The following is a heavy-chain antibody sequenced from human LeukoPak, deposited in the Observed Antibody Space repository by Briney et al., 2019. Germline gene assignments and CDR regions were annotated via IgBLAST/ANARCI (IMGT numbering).Heavy chain of an antibody. V-gene: IGHV1-18*01. CDR3: ARGLNWGWPLDY. CDR2: ISAYNGNT. J-gene: IGHJ4*02. CDR1: GYTFTSYG. Sequence: SVKVSCKASGYTFTSYGISWVRQAPGQGLEWMGWISAYNGNTNYAQKLQGRVTMTTDTTASTAYMELSSLRSEDTAVYYCARGLNWGWPLDYWGQGTLVTVSS. D-gene: IGHD3-16*01.